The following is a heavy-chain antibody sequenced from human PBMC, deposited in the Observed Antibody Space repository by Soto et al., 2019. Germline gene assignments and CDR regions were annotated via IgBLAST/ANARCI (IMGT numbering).Heavy chain of an antibody. CDR2: ISYDGSNK. CDR3: AKEGRSFDI. CDR1: GFTFSSYG. V-gene: IGHV3-30*18. J-gene: IGHJ3*02. Sequence: QVQLVESGGGVVQPGRSLRLSCAASGFTFSSYGMHWVRQAPGKGLEWVAVISYDGSNKYYADSVKGRFTISRDNSKNTLYLQMNSLRAEDTAVYYCAKEGRSFDIWGQGTMVPVSS.